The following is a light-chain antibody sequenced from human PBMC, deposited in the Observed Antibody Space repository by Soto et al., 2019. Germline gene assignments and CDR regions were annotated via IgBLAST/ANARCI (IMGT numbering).Light chain of an antibody. CDR2: GAS. CDR3: QQYNTWWT. V-gene: IGKV3-15*01. Sequence: EIVMTQSPATLSVSPGERATLSCRASQSVSNNLAWYQQKPGQAPRLLIYGASTRATGVPDRFSGSGSGTEFSLTLSSLQSEDFAVYYCQQYNTWWTFGQGTKVEIK. CDR1: QSVSNN. J-gene: IGKJ1*01.